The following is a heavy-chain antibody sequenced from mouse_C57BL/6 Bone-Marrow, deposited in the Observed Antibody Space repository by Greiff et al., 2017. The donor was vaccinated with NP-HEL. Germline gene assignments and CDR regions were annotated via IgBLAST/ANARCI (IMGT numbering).Heavy chain of an antibody. V-gene: IGHV14-4*01. CDR3: TTLGDFDY. J-gene: IGHJ2*01. CDR1: GFNIKDDY. D-gene: IGHD4-1*01. Sequence: ESGAELVRPGASVKLSCTASGFNIKDDYMHWVKQRPEQGLEWIGWIDPENGDTEYASKFQGKATITADTSSNTAYLQLSSLTSEDTAVYYCTTLGDFDYWGQGTTLTVSS. CDR2: IDPENGDT.